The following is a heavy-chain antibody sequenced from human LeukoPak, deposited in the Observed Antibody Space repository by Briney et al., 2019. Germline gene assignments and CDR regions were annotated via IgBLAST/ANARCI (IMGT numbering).Heavy chain of an antibody. D-gene: IGHD3-10*01. J-gene: IGHJ4*02. CDR1: GGTFSSYA. V-gene: IGHV1-69*13. CDR2: IIPIFGTA. Sequence: ASVKVSCKASGGTFSSYAISWVRQAPGQGLEWMGGIIPIFGTANYAQKFQGRVTITADESTSTAYMELSSLRSEDTAVYYCASGPEASGSDRRIFDYWGQGTLVTVSS. CDR3: ASGPEASGSDRRIFDY.